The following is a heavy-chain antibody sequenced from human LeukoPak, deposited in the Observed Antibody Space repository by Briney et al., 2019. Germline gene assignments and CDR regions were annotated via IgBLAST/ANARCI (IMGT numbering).Heavy chain of an antibody. Sequence: SVKVSCKASGGTFSSYAISWVRQAPGQGLEWMGGIIPIFGTANYAQKFQGRVTITADESTSTAYMELSSLRSDDTAVYYCVRENSVDYFRGPFDPFDIWGQGTMVTVSS. CDR2: IIPIFGTA. J-gene: IGHJ3*02. V-gene: IGHV1-69*13. CDR3: VRENSVDYFRGPFDPFDI. CDR1: GGTFSSYA. D-gene: IGHD3-10*01.